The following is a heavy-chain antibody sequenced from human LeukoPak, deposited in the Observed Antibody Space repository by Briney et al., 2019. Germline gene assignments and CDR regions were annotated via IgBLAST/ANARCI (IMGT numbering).Heavy chain of an antibody. D-gene: IGHD3-10*01. CDR3: ARDSGNREYFDY. CDR2: INPSGGST. J-gene: IGHJ4*02. CDR1: GYTFTSYY. V-gene: IGHV1-46*01. Sequence: ASVKVSCKASGYTFTSYYMHWVRRAPGQGLEWMGIINPSGGSTSYAQKFQGRVTMTRDMSTSTVYMELSSLRSEDTAVYYCARDSGNREYFDYWGQGTLVTVSS.